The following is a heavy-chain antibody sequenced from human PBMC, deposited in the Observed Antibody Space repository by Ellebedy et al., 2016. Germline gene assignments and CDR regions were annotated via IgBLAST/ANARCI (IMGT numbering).Heavy chain of an antibody. D-gene: IGHD4-17*01. J-gene: IGHJ5*02. CDR3: ARDVTTVTTSWFDP. Sequence: GGSLRLSXAASGFTVSSTYLSWVRQAPGKGLEWVSLIYAGGSTYYADSVKGRFTISRDNSRNTLYLQMNSLRDEDTAVYYCARDVTTVTTSWFDPWGQGTLVTVSS. V-gene: IGHV3-53*01. CDR2: IYAGGST. CDR1: GFTVSSTY.